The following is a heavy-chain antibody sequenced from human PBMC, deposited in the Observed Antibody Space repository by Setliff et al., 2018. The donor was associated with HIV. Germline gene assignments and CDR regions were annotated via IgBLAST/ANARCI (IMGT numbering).Heavy chain of an antibody. Sequence: SETLSLTCTVSGGSISSGSYYWSWIRQPAGKGLEWIGHIHTSGSSSYNPSLKSRVIISLDTSKNQISLKLNSVTAADTAVYYCARGRMISMVRGFKNFDYWGQGTLVTVSS. CDR3: ARGRMISMVRGFKNFDY. J-gene: IGHJ4*02. CDR1: GGSISSGSYY. V-gene: IGHV4-61*09. CDR2: IHTSGSS. D-gene: IGHD3-10*01.